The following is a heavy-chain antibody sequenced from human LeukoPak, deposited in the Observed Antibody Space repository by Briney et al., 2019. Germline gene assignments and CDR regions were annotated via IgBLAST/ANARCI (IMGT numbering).Heavy chain of an antibody. CDR2: IYYSGTT. CDR1: GGSISSYY. J-gene: IGHJ6*03. D-gene: IGHD5-12*01. V-gene: IGHV4-59*01. Sequence: SETLSLTCTVSGGSISSYYWNWIRQPPAKGLEWIGYIYYSGTTNYNPSLKSRVSMSVDTSKNQFSLKLSSVTAADTAVYYCARVVTSGCDYYYYYYMDVWGKGTTVTISS. CDR3: ARVVTSGCDYYYYYYMDV.